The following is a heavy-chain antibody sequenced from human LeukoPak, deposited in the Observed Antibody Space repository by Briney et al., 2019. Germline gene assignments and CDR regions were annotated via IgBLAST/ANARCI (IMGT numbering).Heavy chain of an antibody. CDR2: TNQDGSEK. D-gene: IGHD2-15*01. V-gene: IGHV3-7*01. J-gene: IGHJ4*02. CDR1: GFTFSSYW. CDR3: ARDAYCSGGSCYVY. Sequence: GGPLRLSCTASGFTFSSYWMSWVRQAPGKGLEWVANTNQDGSEKNYVDSVKGRFTISRDNAENSLDLQMNSLRAEDTAVYYCARDAYCSGGSCYVYWGQGTLVTVSS.